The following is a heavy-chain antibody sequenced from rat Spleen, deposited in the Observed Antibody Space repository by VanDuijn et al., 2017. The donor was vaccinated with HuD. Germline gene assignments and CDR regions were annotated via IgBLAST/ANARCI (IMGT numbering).Heavy chain of an antibody. CDR1: GFTFSNYD. Sequence: EVQLVESGGGLVQPGRSLKLSCAASGFTFSNYDMAWVRQAPTKGLEWVATLSYDGHTTYYADPVKGRFTISRDIANSTLYLRMNSLRSEDTATYYCVNTYYGYWFGYWGQGTLVTVSS. D-gene: IGHD1-9*01. V-gene: IGHV5-29*01. CDR2: LSYDGHTT. J-gene: IGHJ3*01. CDR3: VNTYYGYWFGY.